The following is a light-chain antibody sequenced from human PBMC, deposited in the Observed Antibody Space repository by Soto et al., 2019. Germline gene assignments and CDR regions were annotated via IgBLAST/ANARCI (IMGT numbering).Light chain of an antibody. CDR1: YGTRS. CDR3: QVWDSSSDHVL. CDR2: DDT. V-gene: IGLV3-21*02. Sequence: SYELTQPPSVSVAPGQTARITGGGNYGTRSVQWYQQKPGQAPVLVVYDDTERPSGIPERFSGSNSGNTATLTISRVEAGDEADYFCQVWDSSSDHVLFGGGTKLTVL. J-gene: IGLJ2*01.